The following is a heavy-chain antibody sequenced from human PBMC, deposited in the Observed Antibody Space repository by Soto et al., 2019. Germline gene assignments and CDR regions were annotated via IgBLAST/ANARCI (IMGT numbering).Heavy chain of an antibody. V-gene: IGHV3-30*18. D-gene: IGHD5-12*01. CDR3: AKNIVATTHNFDY. CDR2: ISYDGSNK. CDR1: GFTFSSYG. J-gene: IGHJ4*02. Sequence: QVQLVESGGGVVQPGRSLRLSCAASGFTFSSYGMHWVRQAPGKGLEWVAVISYDGSNKYYADSVKGRFTSSRDNSKNKLYLQMNSLRAEDTAVYYCAKNIVATTHNFDYWGQGTLVTVSS.